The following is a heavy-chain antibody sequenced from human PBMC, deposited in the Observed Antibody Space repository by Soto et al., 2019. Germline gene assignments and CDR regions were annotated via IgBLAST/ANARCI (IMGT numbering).Heavy chain of an antibody. V-gene: IGHV4-30-4*01. D-gene: IGHD6-19*01. CDR3: ARDPGAAVAGTPGWFDP. CDR2: IYYNGNI. Sequence: SETLSLTCTVSGGSITSGDYYFSCIRQPPWKGLEWIAYIYYNGNIYSNPSLKSRLTMSRDTSKNQFSLKLSSVTAADTAVYYCARDPGAAVAGTPGWFDPWGQGTLVTVS. J-gene: IGHJ5*02. CDR1: GGSITSGDYY.